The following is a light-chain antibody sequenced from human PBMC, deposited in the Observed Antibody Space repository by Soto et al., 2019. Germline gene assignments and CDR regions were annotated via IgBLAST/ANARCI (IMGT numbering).Light chain of an antibody. CDR2: GAS. Sequence: EIVLTQSPGTLSLSPGGSATLSCRASQSLVATHIGWYQAMRGQAPRLLIHGASTRATGIPNRFSGSGSGTDFTLTISTLEPEDFAVYYCQYYGASPYPFGQGTKLEI. J-gene: IGKJ2*01. CDR3: QYYGASPYP. V-gene: IGKV3-20*01. CDR1: QSLVATH.